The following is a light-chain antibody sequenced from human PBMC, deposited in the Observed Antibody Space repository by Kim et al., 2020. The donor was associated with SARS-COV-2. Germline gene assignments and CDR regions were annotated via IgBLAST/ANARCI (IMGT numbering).Light chain of an antibody. CDR2: GAS. V-gene: IGKV3-20*01. CDR3: QQYGSSRWT. Sequence: EIVLTQSPGTLSLSPGERATLSCRASQSVSSSNLAWYQQKPGQAPRLLIYGASSRATGIPDRFSGSGSGTDFTLTISRLEPEDFAVYYCQQYGSSRWTFGQGTKVDIK. CDR1: QSVSSSN. J-gene: IGKJ1*01.